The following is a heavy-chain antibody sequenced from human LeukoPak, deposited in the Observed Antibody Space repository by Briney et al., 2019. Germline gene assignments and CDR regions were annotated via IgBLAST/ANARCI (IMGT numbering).Heavy chain of an antibody. J-gene: IGHJ6*03. CDR2: ISSGGSTI. CDR3: ARIGSYGSGYYHFYYMDV. Sequence: PGGSLRLSCAASGFTFSESYMTWIRQAPGKGLEWLSYISSGGSTIDYADSVKGRFTISRDNTKNSVYLQMNSLRGEDTAVYYCARIGSYGSGYYHFYYMDVWGKGTTVTVSS. CDR1: GFTFSESY. D-gene: IGHD3-10*01. V-gene: IGHV3-11*04.